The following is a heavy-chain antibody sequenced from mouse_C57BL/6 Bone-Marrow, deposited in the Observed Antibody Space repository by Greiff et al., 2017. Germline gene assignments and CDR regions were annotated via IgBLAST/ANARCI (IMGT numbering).Heavy chain of an antibody. Sequence: EVNLVESVAELVRPGASVKLSCTASGFNIKNTYMHWVKQRPEQGLEWIGRIDPANGNTKYAPKFQGKATITADTSSNTAYLQLSSLTSVDTAFYFCALAYYKGYWYFDVWGTGTTVTVSS. CDR2: IDPANGNT. V-gene: IGHV14-3*01. CDR1: GFNIKNTY. J-gene: IGHJ1*03. CDR3: ALAYYKGYWYFDV. D-gene: IGHD2-12*01.